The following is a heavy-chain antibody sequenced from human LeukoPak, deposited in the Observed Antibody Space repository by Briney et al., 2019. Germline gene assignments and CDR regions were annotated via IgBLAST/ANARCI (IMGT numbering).Heavy chain of an antibody. CDR3: AKGEVGATRHFDY. J-gene: IGHJ4*02. D-gene: IGHD1-26*01. V-gene: IGHV3-11*01. CDR2: ISSSGSTI. CDR1: GFTFSDYY. Sequence: GGSLRLSCAASGFTFSDYYMSWIRQAPGKGLEWVSYISSSGSTIYYADSVKGRFTISRDNAKNSLYLQMNSLRAEDTALYYCAKGEVGATRHFDYWGQGTLVTVSS.